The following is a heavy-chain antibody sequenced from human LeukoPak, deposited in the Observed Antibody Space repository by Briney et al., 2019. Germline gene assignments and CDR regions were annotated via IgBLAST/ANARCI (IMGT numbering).Heavy chain of an antibody. CDR2: IYPGDSDT. CDR1: GYSFTSYW. J-gene: IGHJ4*02. Sequence: GESLKISCKGSGYSFTSYWIGWVRQMPGKGLEWMGIIYPGDSDTRYSPSFQGQVTISADKSISTAYLQWSSLKASDTVMYYCARPYSSSWYYFDYWGQGTLVTVSS. V-gene: IGHV5-51*01. D-gene: IGHD6-13*01. CDR3: ARPYSSSWYYFDY.